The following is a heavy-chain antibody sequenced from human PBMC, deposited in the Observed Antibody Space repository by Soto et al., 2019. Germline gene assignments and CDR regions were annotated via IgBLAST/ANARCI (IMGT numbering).Heavy chain of an antibody. CDR1: GGSVSSGSYY. J-gene: IGHJ4*02. CDR3: ARQGDSSGWYTLQN. CDR2: IYYSGST. Sequence: QVQLQESGPGLVKPSETLSLTCTVSGGSVSSGSYYWSWIRQPPGKGLEWIGYIYYSGSTNYNPSLKRRVTRSVDTSKNQFSLKLSSVTAADTAVYYCARQGDSSGWYTLQNWGQGTLVTVSS. D-gene: IGHD6-19*01. V-gene: IGHV4-61*01.